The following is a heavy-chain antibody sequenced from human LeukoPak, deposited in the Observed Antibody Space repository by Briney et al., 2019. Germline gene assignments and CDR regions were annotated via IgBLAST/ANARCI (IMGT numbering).Heavy chain of an antibody. J-gene: IGHJ6*03. CDR2: IYYSGST. V-gene: IGHV4-39*01. CDR1: GGSIGSSSYY. D-gene: IGHD1-26*01. CDR3: AMVVGYMDV. Sequence: SGTLSLTCTVSGGSIGSSSYYWGWIRQPPGKGLEWIGSIYYSGSTYYNPSLKSRVTISVDTSKNQFSLKLSSVTAADTAVYYCAMVVGYMDVWGKGTTVTVSS.